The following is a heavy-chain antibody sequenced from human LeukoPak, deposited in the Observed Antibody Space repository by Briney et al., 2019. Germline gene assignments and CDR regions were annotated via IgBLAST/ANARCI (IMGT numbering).Heavy chain of an antibody. CDR1: GYTLTELS. Sequence: ASVKVSCKVSGYTLTELSMHWVRQAPGKGLEWMGGFDPEDDETIYAQMFQGRVTMAEDTSTDTAYMELSNLRSEDTAVYYCATDSPGSRTYSFDYWGQGTLVTVSS. D-gene: IGHD4-11*01. CDR2: FDPEDDET. V-gene: IGHV1-24*01. CDR3: ATDSPGSRTYSFDY. J-gene: IGHJ4*02.